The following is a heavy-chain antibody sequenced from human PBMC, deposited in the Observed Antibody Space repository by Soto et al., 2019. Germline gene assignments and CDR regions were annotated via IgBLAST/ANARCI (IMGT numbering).Heavy chain of an antibody. CDR3: VKGGSASYPL. CDR1: GGSISSGSISSGSYS. V-gene: IGHV4-30-2*01. CDR2: IYHSGSA. J-gene: IGHJ4*02. D-gene: IGHD3-10*01. Sequence: PSETLSLTCAVSGGSISSGSISSGSYSWSWIRQPPGKGLEWIGNIYHSGSANYNPSLKSRVTISVDMSNNQFSLKLSSVTAADTAVYYCVKGGSASYPLWGQGTLVTVSS.